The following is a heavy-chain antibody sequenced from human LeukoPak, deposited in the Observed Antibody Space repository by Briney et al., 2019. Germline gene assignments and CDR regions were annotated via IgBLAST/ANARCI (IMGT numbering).Heavy chain of an antibody. Sequence: GGSLRLSCAASGFTSSAYDMHWVRQITGGGLEWVSTSGTVGDTFYSDSVKGRFTISRENAKNSVHLQMNSLRVEDSAIYFCVRAAMPYIINGRRFDYWGQGTLVAVSS. V-gene: IGHV3-13*04. CDR2: SGTVGDT. CDR3: VRAAMPYIINGRRFDY. D-gene: IGHD2-2*01. CDR1: GFTSSAYD. J-gene: IGHJ4*02.